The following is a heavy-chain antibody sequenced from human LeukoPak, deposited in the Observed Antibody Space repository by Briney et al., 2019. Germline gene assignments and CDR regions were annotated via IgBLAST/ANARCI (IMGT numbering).Heavy chain of an antibody. V-gene: IGHV3-33*01. Sequence: GGSLRLSCAASGFTFSSYGMHWVRQAPGKGLEWVAVIWYDGSNKYYADSVKGRFTISRDNPKNTLYLQMNSLRAEDTAVYYCARGNHPPYYDFWSGYHDYWGQGTLVTVSS. CDR2: IWYDGSNK. CDR3: ARGNHPPYYDFWSGYHDY. D-gene: IGHD3-3*01. CDR1: GFTFSSYG. J-gene: IGHJ4*01.